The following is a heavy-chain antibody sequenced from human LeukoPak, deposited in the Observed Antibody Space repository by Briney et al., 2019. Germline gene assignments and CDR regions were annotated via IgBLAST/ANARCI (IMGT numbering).Heavy chain of an antibody. CDR2: IYTSGST. CDR3: ARVRPGIAAAGTEGYYYYGMDV. CDR1: GGSISSYY. Sequence: LETLSLTCTVSGGSISSYYWSWIRQPAGKGLEWIGRIYTSGSTNYNPSLKSRVTMSVDTSKNQFSLKLSSVTAADTAVYYCARVRPGIAAAGTEGYYYYGMDVWGQGTTVTVSS. V-gene: IGHV4-4*07. J-gene: IGHJ6*02. D-gene: IGHD6-13*01.